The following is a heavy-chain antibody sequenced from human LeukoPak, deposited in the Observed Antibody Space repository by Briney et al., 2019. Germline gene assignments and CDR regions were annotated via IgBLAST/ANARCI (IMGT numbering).Heavy chain of an antibody. CDR1: GFTVSSNY. Sequence: QSGGSLRLSCAASGFTVSSNYMSWVRQAPGKGLEWVSIIYSGGSTNYADSVKGRFTISRDNSKNTLYLQMNSLRAEDTAVYYCARDSVDAFDIWGQGTMVTVSS. CDR2: IYSGGST. D-gene: IGHD6-25*01. CDR3: ARDSVDAFDI. V-gene: IGHV3-53*01. J-gene: IGHJ3*02.